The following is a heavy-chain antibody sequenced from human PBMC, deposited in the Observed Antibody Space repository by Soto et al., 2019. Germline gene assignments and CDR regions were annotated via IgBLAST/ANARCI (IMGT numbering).Heavy chain of an antibody. CDR1: GGSISSYY. V-gene: IGHV4-59*01. Sequence: SETLSLTCTVSGGSISSYYWSWIRQPPGKGLEWIGYIYYSGSTNYNPSLKSRVTISVDTSKNQFSLKLSSVTAADTAVYYCARRSWGHYYYYYGMDVRGQGTTVTVSS. CDR3: ARRSWGHYYYYYGMDV. J-gene: IGHJ6*02. D-gene: IGHD6-13*01. CDR2: IYYSGST.